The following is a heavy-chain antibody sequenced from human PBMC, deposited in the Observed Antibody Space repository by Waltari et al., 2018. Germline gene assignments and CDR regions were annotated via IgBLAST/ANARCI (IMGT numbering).Heavy chain of an antibody. CDR3: ARGFVGYWYFDL. J-gene: IGHJ2*01. CDR1: GYTFTSYG. V-gene: IGHV1-18*01. Sequence: QVQLVQSGAEVKKPGDSVKVSCKASGYTFTSYGISWVRQAPGQGLELMGGISAYNGNSNYAQKPQGRVTITTDTSTNTAYMELRSLRSDDTAVYYCARGFVGYWYFDLWGRGTLVTVSS. CDR2: ISAYNGNS. D-gene: IGHD6-6*01.